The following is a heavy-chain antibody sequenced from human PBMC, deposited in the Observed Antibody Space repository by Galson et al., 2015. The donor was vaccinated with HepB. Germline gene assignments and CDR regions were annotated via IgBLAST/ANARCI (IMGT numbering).Heavy chain of an antibody. CDR3: TRTTVTAGDGGYYYGMDV. J-gene: IGHJ6*02. D-gene: IGHD4-17*01. CDR2: IRSKAYGGTT. CDR1: GFTFGDYA. V-gene: IGHV3-49*04. Sequence: SLRLSCAASGFTFGDYAMSWVRQAPGKGLEWVGFIRSKAYGGTTEYAASVKGRFTTSRDDSKSIAYLHMNSLKTEDTAVYYCTRTTVTAGDGGYYYGMDVWGQGTTVTVSS.